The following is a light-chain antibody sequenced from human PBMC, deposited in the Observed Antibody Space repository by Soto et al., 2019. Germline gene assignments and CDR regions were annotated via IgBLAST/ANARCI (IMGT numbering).Light chain of an antibody. CDR2: SNN. CDR1: SSNIGSNT. J-gene: IGLJ2*01. CDR3: AAWDGSRNGVV. V-gene: IGLV1-44*01. Sequence: QSVLTQPPSASGTPGPRVTISCSGSSSNIGSNTVNWYQQLPGTAPKLLIYSNNQRPSGVPDRFSGSKSGTSASLASSGLQSEDEADYYCAAWDGSRNGVVFGGGTKVTVL.